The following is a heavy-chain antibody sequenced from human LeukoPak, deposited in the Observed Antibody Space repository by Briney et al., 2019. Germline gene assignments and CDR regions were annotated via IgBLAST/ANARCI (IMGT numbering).Heavy chain of an antibody. CDR3: ARSGEGVLRFLEWFRIDYYYYMDV. V-gene: IGHV1-18*01. D-gene: IGHD3-3*01. Sequence: GASVKVSCKASGYTFTSYGISWVRQAPGQGLEWMGWISAYNGNTNYAQKLQGRVTMTTDTSTSTAYMELRSLRSDDTAVYYCARSGEGVLRFLEWFRIDYYYYMDVWGKGTTVTVSS. CDR1: GYTFTSYG. J-gene: IGHJ6*03. CDR2: ISAYNGNT.